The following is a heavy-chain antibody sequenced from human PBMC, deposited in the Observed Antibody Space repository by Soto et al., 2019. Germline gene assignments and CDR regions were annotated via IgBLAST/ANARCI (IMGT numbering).Heavy chain of an antibody. CDR2: ISGSGGST. Sequence: AVGSLRLSCAASGFTFSSYAMSWVRQAPGKGLEWVSGISGSGGSTYYADSVKGRFTISRDNSKNTLYLQMNSLRAEDTAVYYCAKNYDSSGYYLLVDYWGQGTLVTVSS. D-gene: IGHD3-22*01. V-gene: IGHV3-23*01. CDR3: AKNYDSSGYYLLVDY. J-gene: IGHJ4*02. CDR1: GFTFSSYA.